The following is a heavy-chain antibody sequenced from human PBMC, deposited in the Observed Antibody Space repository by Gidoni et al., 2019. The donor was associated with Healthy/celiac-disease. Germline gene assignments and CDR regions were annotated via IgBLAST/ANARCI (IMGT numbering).Heavy chain of an antibody. Sequence: QVQLVESGGGVVQPGRSLRLSCAASGFTFSSYAMHWVRQAPGKGLEWVAVISYDGINKYYADSVKGRFTISRDNSKNTLYLQMNSLRAEDTAVYYCAREYSGSYFLPAGGFDYWGQGTLVTVSS. D-gene: IGHD1-26*01. CDR1: GFTFSSYA. CDR2: ISYDGINK. V-gene: IGHV3-30-3*01. J-gene: IGHJ4*02. CDR3: AREYSGSYFLPAGGFDY.